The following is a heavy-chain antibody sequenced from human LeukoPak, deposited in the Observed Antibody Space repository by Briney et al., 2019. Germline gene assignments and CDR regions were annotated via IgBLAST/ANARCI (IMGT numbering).Heavy chain of an antibody. CDR3: AKDIYSYPRSHFDY. V-gene: IGHV3-21*04. CDR1: GFTFSSYS. Sequence: GGSLRLSCAASGFTFSSYSMNWVRQAPGKGLEWVSSISSSSSSYIYYADSVKGRFTISRDNAKNSLYLQMNSLRAEDMALYYCAKDIYSYPRSHFDYWGQGTLVTVSS. CDR2: ISSSSSSYI. D-gene: IGHD5-18*01. J-gene: IGHJ4*02.